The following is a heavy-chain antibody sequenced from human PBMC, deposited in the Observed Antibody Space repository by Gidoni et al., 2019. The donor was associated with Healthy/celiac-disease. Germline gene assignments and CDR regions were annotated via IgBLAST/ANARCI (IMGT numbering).Heavy chain of an antibody. J-gene: IGHJ3*02. D-gene: IGHD5-12*01. CDR1: GFTFGSYA. CDR2: ISGSGGSK. Sequence: EVQLLVSGGGLVQPGGSLRLSCAASGFTFGSYARSWVRQAPGKGLEWGSAISGSGGSKYYADSVKGRYTISRDNSKNTLYLQMNSLRAEDTAVYYCAKDLYSGYDLAAFDIWGQGTMVTVSS. CDR3: AKDLYSGYDLAAFDI. V-gene: IGHV3-23*01.